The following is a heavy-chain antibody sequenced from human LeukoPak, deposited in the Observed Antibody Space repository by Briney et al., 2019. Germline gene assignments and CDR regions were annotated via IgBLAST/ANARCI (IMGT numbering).Heavy chain of an antibody. CDR2: ISTSSSYI. CDR1: GFTLSTYN. CDR3: SRVRTYSNSWYDFDP. V-gene: IGHV3-21*01. Sequence: PGGSLRLSCAASGFTLSTYNMKWVRQAPRKGLEWVSSISTSSSYIYYADAVKGRFTISRDNAKNSLYLQLNSLRVEDTAMYYCSRVRTYSNSWYDFDPWGQGTLVSVPS. D-gene: IGHD2/OR15-2a*01. J-gene: IGHJ5*02.